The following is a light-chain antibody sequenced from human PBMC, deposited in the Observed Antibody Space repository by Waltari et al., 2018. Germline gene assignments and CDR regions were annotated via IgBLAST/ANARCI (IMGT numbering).Light chain of an antibody. CDR3: ASYTPSSALV. CDR2: EVS. V-gene: IGLV2-18*02. Sequence: QSALTQPPSVSGSPGQSVTLSCTGSNSDVGVYYRASWYQQSPGTAPKVVIYEVSNRPSGVPDRFSGSKSGNTASLTISGLQAEDEADYYCASYTPSSALVFGGGTKVTVL. CDR1: NSDVGVYYR. J-gene: IGLJ2*01.